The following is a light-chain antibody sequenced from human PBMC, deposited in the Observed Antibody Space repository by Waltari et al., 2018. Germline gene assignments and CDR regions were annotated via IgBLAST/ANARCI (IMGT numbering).Light chain of an antibody. Sequence: QAALTLPPSMSGSPGQSVTISCTGTSSDIGGYNRVSWYQQHPGKAPKLMIYEVSQRPSGVSDRFSGSKSGNTASLTISGLQAEDEADYYCSSYAGSNTFHYIFGAGTRLTVL. V-gene: IGLV2-8*01. CDR3: SSYAGSNTFHYI. J-gene: IGLJ1*01. CDR1: SSDIGGYNR. CDR2: EVS.